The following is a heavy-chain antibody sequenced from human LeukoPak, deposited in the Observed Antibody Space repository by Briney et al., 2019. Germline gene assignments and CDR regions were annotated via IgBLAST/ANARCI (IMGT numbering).Heavy chain of an antibody. V-gene: IGHV1-46*01. CDR2: INPSGGST. Sequence: ASVKVSCKASGGTFSSYAISWVRQAPGQGLEWMGIINPSGGSTSYAQKFQGRVTMTRDTSTSTVYMELSSLRSEDTAVYYCARDLLAAADNYFDYWGQGTLVTVSS. CDR1: GGTFSSYA. J-gene: IGHJ4*02. CDR3: ARDLLAAADNYFDY. D-gene: IGHD6-13*01.